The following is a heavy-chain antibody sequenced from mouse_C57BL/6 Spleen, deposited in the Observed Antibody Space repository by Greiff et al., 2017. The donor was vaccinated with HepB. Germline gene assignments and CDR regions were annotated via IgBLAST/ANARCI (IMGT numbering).Heavy chain of an antibody. CDR1: GYSFTGYY. J-gene: IGHJ1*03. Sequence: EVQLQQSGPELVKPGASVKISCKASGYSFTGYYMHWVKQSPEKSLEWIGEINPSTGGTTYNQKFKAKATLTVDKSSSTAYMPLKSLTSEDSAVYYCARSYYDYDEWYFDVWGTGTTVTVSS. CDR2: INPSTGGT. D-gene: IGHD2-4*01. V-gene: IGHV1-42*01. CDR3: ARSYYDYDEWYFDV.